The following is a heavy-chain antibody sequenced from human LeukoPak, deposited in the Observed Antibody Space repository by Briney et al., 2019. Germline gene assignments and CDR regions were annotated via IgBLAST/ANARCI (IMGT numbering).Heavy chain of an antibody. CDR1: GYTFTSYY. CDR2: INPSGGST. V-gene: IGHV1-46*01. J-gene: IGHJ4*02. CDR3: ARDPLIAAPGHPWDY. Sequence: GASVKVSCKASGYTFTSYYMHWVRQAPGQGLEWMGIINPSGGSTSYAQKFQGRVTMTRDMSTSTVYMELSSLRSEDTAVYYCARDPLIAAPGHPWDYWGQGTLVTVSS. D-gene: IGHD6-13*01.